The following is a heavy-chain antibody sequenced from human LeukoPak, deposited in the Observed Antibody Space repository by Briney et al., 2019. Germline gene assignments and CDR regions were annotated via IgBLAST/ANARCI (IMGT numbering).Heavy chain of an antibody. D-gene: IGHD1-26*01. V-gene: IGHV3-66*01. Sequence: PGGSLRLSCAASGFTFSSYVMTWVRQAPGKGLEWVSVIYSGGSTYYADSVKGRFTISRDNSKNTLYLQMNSLRAEDTAVYYCASPNSGSYYGQMDYWGQGTLVTVSS. J-gene: IGHJ4*02. CDR3: ASPNSGSYYGQMDY. CDR2: IYSGGST. CDR1: GFTFSSYV.